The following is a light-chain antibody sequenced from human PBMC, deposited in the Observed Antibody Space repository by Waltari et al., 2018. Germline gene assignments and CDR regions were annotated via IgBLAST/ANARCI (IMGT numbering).Light chain of an antibody. CDR1: SSDVVAYDF. CDR2: DVS. J-gene: IGLJ2*01. V-gene: IGLV2-14*03. CDR3: ASHTDIRPMI. Sequence: QSALTQPASMSGSPGQSITIPCTGTSSDVVAYDFVSWYQQHPGKAPKLMIYDVSKWPSGVSNRFSGSKSGNTASLTISGLQTEDEAVYYCASHTDIRPMIFGGGTKLTVL.